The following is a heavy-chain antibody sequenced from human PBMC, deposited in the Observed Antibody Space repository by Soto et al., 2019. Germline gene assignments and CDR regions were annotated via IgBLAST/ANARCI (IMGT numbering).Heavy chain of an antibody. Sequence: GASVKVSCKASGGTFSSYAISWVRQSPGQGLEWMGGIIPIFGTANYAQKFQGRVTITADESTSTAYMELSSLRSEDTAVYYCARGIAAAGMRYFDYWGQGTLVTVSS. CDR3: ARGIAAAGMRYFDY. CDR1: GGTFSSYA. CDR2: IIPIFGTA. V-gene: IGHV1-69*13. D-gene: IGHD6-13*01. J-gene: IGHJ4*02.